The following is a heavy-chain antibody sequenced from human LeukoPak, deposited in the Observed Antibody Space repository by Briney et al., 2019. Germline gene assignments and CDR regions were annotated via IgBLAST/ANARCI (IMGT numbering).Heavy chain of an antibody. Sequence: ASVKVSCKASGYTFTSYYMHWVRQAPGQGLEWMGIINPSGGSTSYAQKFQGRVTMTRDMSTSTVYMELSSLRSEATALYYCARDRLGEGGFDYWGQGTLVTVSS. CDR1: GYTFTSYY. V-gene: IGHV1-46*01. CDR3: ARDRLGEGGFDY. CDR2: INPSGGST. D-gene: IGHD3-16*01. J-gene: IGHJ4*02.